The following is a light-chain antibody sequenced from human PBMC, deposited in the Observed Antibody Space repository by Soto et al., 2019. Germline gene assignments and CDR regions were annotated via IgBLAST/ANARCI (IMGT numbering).Light chain of an antibody. J-gene: IGKJ1*01. Sequence: EIVMTQSPATLSVSPGERATLSCRASQSVSSNLAWYQQKPGQAPRLLIYGASTRATGIPARFSGSGSGTEFTLTISSLQSEDFAVYYCHQYSSSTKTFGQGTKVEIK. V-gene: IGKV3-15*01. CDR1: QSVSSN. CDR2: GAS. CDR3: HQYSSSTKT.